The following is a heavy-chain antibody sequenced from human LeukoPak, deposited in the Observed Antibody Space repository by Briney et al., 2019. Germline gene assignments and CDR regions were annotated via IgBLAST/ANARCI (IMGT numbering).Heavy chain of an antibody. Sequence: PGGSLRLSCAASGFTFSNFYMNWIRQAPGKGLEWVSYISGSLSTIYHADSVKGRFTISRDNAKNSLYLQMNSLRAEDTAVYYCAREIGGTTGFDYWGQGTLVTVSS. J-gene: IGHJ4*02. D-gene: IGHD3-16*01. CDR1: GFTFSNFY. CDR3: AREIGGTTGFDY. V-gene: IGHV3-11*04. CDR2: ISGSLSTI.